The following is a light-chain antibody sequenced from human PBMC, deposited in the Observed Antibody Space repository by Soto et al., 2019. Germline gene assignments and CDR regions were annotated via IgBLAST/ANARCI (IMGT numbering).Light chain of an antibody. CDR2: TTS. CDR3: QQYGSLPKLT. J-gene: IGKJ4*01. Sequence: EMMLTQSPGTLSLSPRERATLSCRAIQSISVTYLAWYQQKPGQAPRLLIYTTSIRATGIPDRFSGSGSGTDFTLTISRLEPEDFAVYYCQQYGSLPKLTFGGGTKVDIK. V-gene: IGKV3-20*01. CDR1: QSISVTY.